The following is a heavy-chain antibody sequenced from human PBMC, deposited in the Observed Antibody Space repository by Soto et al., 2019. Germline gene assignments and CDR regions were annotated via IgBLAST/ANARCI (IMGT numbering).Heavy chain of an antibody. J-gene: IGHJ4*02. V-gene: IGHV3-23*01. CDR1: GFTFSSYA. D-gene: IGHD2-15*01. CDR2: ISGSGGST. CDR3: AEGGILVVVAATGEIDY. Sequence: GGSLRLSCAASGFTFSSYAMSWVRQAPGKGLEWVSAISGSGGSTYYADSVKGRFTISRDNSKNTLYLQMNSLRAEDTAVYYCAEGGILVVVAATGEIDYWGQGTLVTVSS.